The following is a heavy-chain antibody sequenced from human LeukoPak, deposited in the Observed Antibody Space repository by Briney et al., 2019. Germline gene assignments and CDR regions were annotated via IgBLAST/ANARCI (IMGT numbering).Heavy chain of an antibody. CDR3: ARGGGIQLWHPFDY. Sequence: SETLSLTCAVYGGSFSGYYWSWIRQPPGKGLEWIGEINHSGSTNYNPSLKSRVTISVDTSKNQFSLKLSSVTAADTAVYYCARGGGIQLWHPFDYWGQGTLVTVSS. V-gene: IGHV4-34*01. CDR2: INHSGST. J-gene: IGHJ4*02. D-gene: IGHD5-18*01. CDR1: GGSFSGYY.